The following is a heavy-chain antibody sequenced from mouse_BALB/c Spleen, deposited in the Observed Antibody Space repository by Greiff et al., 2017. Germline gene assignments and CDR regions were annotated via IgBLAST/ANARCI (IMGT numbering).Heavy chain of an antibody. CDR1: GFSLTSYD. J-gene: IGHJ3*01. CDR3: VRDDSSSFAY. D-gene: IGHD1-1*01. CDR2: IWTGGGT. Sequence: VKLVESGPGLVAPSQSLSITCTVSGFSLTSYDISWIRQPPGKGLEWLGVIWTGGGTNYNSAFMSRLSISKDNSKSQVFLKMNSLQTDDTAIYYCVRDDSSSFAYWGQGTLVTVSA. V-gene: IGHV2-9-2*01.